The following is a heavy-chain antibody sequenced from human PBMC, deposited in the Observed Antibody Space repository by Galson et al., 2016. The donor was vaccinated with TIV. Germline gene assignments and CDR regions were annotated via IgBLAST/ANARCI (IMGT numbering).Heavy chain of an antibody. CDR1: GYFFSNYW. V-gene: IGHV5-51*01. CDR2: IYPGDSDV. Sequence: QSGAEVKKPGESLRISCKGVGYFFSNYWIGWVRQMPGKGLEWMGIIYPGDSDVRYSPASQGRVTISAAKSINTAYLQWRSLKASDTAMYYCTRPLVSAPPIHGFDVWGHGTMVTVSS. D-gene: IGHD2-2*01. CDR3: TRPLVSAPPIHGFDV. J-gene: IGHJ3*01.